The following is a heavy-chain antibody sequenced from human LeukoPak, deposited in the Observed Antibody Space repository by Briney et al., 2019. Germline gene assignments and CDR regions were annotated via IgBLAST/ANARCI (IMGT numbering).Heavy chain of an antibody. CDR2: INPSGGST. CDR1: GYTFTSYY. V-gene: IGHV1-46*01. D-gene: IGHD6-19*01. CDR3: ARRAVAGILYFYYGMDV. J-gene: IGHJ6*02. Sequence: ASVKVSCKASGYTFTSYYMHWVRQAPGQGLEWMGIINPSGGSTSYAQKFQGRVTMTRDTSTSTVYMELSSLRSEDTAVYYCARRAVAGILYFYYGMDVWGQGTTVTVSS.